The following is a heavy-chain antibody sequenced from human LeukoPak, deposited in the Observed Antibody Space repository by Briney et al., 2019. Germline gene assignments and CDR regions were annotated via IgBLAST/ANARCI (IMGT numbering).Heavy chain of an antibody. CDR3: ARGPYYFDS. Sequence: SETLSLTCTVSGGSISGSGYYWGWVRQAPGKGLEWIGSIYHRGTTYYNPYLKSRVTISVDTSRNQFSVRLSSVTAADTAVYYCARGPYYFDSWGQGTQVTASS. V-gene: IGHV4-39*07. J-gene: IGHJ4*02. CDR1: GGSISGSGYY. CDR2: IYHRGTT.